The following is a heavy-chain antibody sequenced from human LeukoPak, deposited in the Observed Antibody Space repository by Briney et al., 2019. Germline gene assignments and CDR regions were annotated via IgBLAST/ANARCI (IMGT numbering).Heavy chain of an antibody. V-gene: IGHV3-9*01. CDR1: GFTFDDYA. J-gene: IGHJ4*02. Sequence: QTGGSLRLSCAASGFTFDDYAMHWVRQAPGKGLEWVSGISWNSGSIGYADSVKGRFTISRDNAKNSLYLQMNSLRAEDTAVYYCASAGGGYGSDYWGQGTLVTVSS. CDR3: ASAGGGYGSDY. CDR2: ISWNSGSI. D-gene: IGHD3-10*01.